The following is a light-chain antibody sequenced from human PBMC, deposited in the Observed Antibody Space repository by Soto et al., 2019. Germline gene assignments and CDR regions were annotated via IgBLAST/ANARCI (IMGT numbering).Light chain of an antibody. CDR2: EVS. V-gene: IGLV2-8*01. Sequence: QSALTKPPSASGSPGQSVTISCTGTSSDVGGYNYVSWYQQHPGKAPKLMIYEVSKRPSGVPDRFSGSKSGNTASLTVSGLQAEDEADYYCSSYAGSNNFFFGTGTKVTVL. CDR3: SSYAGSNNFF. CDR1: SSDVGGYNY. J-gene: IGLJ1*01.